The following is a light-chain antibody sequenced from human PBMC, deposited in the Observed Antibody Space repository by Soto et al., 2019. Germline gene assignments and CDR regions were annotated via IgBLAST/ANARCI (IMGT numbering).Light chain of an antibody. J-gene: IGLJ1*01. V-gene: IGLV1-51*01. Sequence: QSALTQPPSVSAAPGQKVTISCSGSSSNIGNNYVSWYQQLTGTAPKLLIYDNNKRPSGIPDRFSGSKSGTSATLGITGLQNGDEADYYCGTWDSSLSVGVFGTGTKVTVL. CDR2: DNN. CDR1: SSNIGNNY. CDR3: GTWDSSLSVGV.